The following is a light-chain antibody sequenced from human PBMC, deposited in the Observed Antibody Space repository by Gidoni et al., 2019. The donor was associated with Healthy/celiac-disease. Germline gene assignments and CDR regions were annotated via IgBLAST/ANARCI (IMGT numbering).Light chain of an antibody. Sequence: DIQMTQSPSSLSASGGDRVTITYRTSQSISSYLNWYQQKPGQAPKLLIYAASSLQSGIPSRFSGSGSGTDFTLTISSLQPEDFATYYCQQSYSTPRTFGQXTKVEIK. V-gene: IGKV1-39*01. J-gene: IGKJ1*01. CDR3: QQSYSTPRT. CDR1: QSISSY. CDR2: AAS.